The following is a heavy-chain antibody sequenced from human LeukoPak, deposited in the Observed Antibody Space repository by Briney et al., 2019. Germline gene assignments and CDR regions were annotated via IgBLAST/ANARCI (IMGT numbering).Heavy chain of an antibody. V-gene: IGHV3-7*05. D-gene: IGHD3-10*01. CDR3: VRDGIRDIPGIITIRYDY. Sequence: GGSLRLSCSASAFTFSVYWMTWVRQAPGKGLEWVATIKEDGSDKYYVDSVRGRFTISRDNAENSLYLQMNSLTAENTALYYCVRDGIRDIPGIITIRYDYWGQGTPVTVSS. CDR2: IKEDGSDK. CDR1: AFTFSVYW. J-gene: IGHJ4*02.